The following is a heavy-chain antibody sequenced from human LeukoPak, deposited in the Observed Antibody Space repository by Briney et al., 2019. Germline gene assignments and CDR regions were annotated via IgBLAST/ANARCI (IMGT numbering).Heavy chain of an antibody. D-gene: IGHD3-10*01. Sequence: SETLSLTCTVSGGSISSSSYYWGWVRQPPGKGLEWIGSIYYSGSTYYNPSLKSRVTISVDTSKNQFSLKLSSVTAADTAVYYCAREPVLLWFGELLPIDYWGQGTLVTVSS. CDR1: GGSISSSSYY. CDR3: AREPVLLWFGELLPIDY. J-gene: IGHJ4*02. V-gene: IGHV4-39*07. CDR2: IYYSGST.